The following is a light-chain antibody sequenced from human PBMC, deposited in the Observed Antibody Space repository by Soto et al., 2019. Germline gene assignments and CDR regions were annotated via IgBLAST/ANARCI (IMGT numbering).Light chain of an antibody. CDR2: AAS. CDR3: LQHSNYPWT. J-gene: IGKJ1*01. CDR1: QDIRYG. V-gene: IGKV1-6*01. Sequence: SSLSASVGDRVTITCRASQDIRYGLSWYQQKPGKAPKLLIYAASSLQRGVPSRFSGSGSGTDFTLTISSLQPEDFATYSCLQHSNYPWTFGQGTKADIK.